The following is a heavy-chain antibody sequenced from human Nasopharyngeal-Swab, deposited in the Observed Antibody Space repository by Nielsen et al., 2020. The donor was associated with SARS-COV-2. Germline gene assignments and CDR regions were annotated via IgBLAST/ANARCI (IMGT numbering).Heavy chain of an antibody. V-gene: IGHV3-23*01. CDR2: SSHYDGST. CDR3: AKDLRGPYFF. Sequence: GESLKISCAASGFTLSTYAMHWVRQAPGRGLEWVSYSSHYDGSTYYTDSVKGRFTVSRDNSKNTLSLQMNGLGAEDTAVYYCAKDLRGPYFFWGQGTLVTVSS. D-gene: IGHD2/OR15-2a*01. CDR1: GFTLSTYA. J-gene: IGHJ4*02.